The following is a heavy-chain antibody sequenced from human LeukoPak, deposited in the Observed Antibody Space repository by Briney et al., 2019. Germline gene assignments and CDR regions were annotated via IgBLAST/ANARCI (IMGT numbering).Heavy chain of an antibody. CDR2: FFGSGGGT. CDR1: GFTFSSYA. V-gene: IGHV3-23*01. J-gene: IGHJ5*02. CDR3: AKTTTGYSSGRSPGWPADL. D-gene: IGHD6-19*01. Sequence: GGSLRLSCAASGFTFSSYAMYWVRQAPGRGLEWVSGFFGSGGGTHYADSVKGRFTISRDNPKNTVYLQMNSLRAEDTALYYCAKTTTGYSSGRSPGWPADLWGQGTLVTVSS.